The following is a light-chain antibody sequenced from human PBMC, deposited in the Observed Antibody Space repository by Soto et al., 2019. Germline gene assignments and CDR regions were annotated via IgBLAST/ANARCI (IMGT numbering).Light chain of an antibody. CDR1: QSVSSSY. CDR2: AAS. J-gene: IGKJ5*01. Sequence: ELVFTQSPGTLSLSPGARATLSCRASQSVSSSYLAWYQQKPGQAPRLLMSAASSRATGIPDRFSVNASGTDLTITISRLEAEDGEVYDGQQSSSSPITFGQGTRLEIK. CDR3: QQSSSSPIT. V-gene: IGKV3-20*01.